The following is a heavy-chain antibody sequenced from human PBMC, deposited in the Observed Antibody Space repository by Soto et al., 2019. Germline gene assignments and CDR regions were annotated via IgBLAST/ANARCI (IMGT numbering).Heavy chain of an antibody. CDR2: IYPGDSDT. V-gene: IGHV5-51*01. J-gene: IGHJ4*02. CDR1: GYSFTSYC. CDR3: ARRPVTGQLGIDY. D-gene: IGHD6-6*01. Sequence: GESLKISCKGSGYSFTSYCIGWVRQMPGKGLEWMGIIYPGDSDTRYSPSFQGQVTISADKSISTAYLQWSSLKAPDTAMYYCARRPVTGQLGIDYWGQGTLVTVSS.